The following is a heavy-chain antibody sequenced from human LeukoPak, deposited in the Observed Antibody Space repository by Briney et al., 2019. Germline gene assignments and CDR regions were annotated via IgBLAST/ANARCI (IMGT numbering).Heavy chain of an antibody. CDR3: AELGITMIGGV. CDR2: ISSSGSTI. CDR1: GFTFSSYC. J-gene: IGHJ6*04. V-gene: IGHV3-48*04. D-gene: IGHD3-10*02. Sequence: GGSLRLSCAASGFTFSSYCMNWVRQAPGKGLEWVSYISSSGSTIYYADSVKGRFTISRDNAKNSLYLQMNSLRAEDTAVYYCAELGITMIGGVWGKGTTVTISS.